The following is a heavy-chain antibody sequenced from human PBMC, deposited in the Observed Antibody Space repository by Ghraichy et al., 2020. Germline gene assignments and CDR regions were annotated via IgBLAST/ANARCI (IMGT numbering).Heavy chain of an antibody. CDR1: GGSVATDPYS. D-gene: IGHD1/OR15-1a*01. V-gene: IGHV4-30-2*01. CDR2: IYHSGSA. CDR3: AILASNNVDV. J-gene: IGHJ6*02. Sequence: SETLSLTCSVSGGSVATDPYSWTWVRQPPGKGLEWIGYIYHSGSALSNPSLKSRVAISVDRSKNQFSMKLSSVSAADTAIYYGAILASNNVDVWGPGTTVTVSS.